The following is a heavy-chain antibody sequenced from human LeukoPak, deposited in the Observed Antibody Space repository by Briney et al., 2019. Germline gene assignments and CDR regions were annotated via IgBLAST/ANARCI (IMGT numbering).Heavy chain of an antibody. Sequence: PGRSLRLSCAASGFTFSSHGMHWVRQAPGKGLEWVAVIWYDGSKRYYADSVKGRFTISRDDSKNTLYLQMNSLRDEDTAIYYCGRDPPPSFDYGGRGPLVTFSS. V-gene: IGHV3-33*01. J-gene: IGHJ4*02. CDR1: GFTFSSHG. CDR3: GRDPPPSFDY. CDR2: IWYDGSKR.